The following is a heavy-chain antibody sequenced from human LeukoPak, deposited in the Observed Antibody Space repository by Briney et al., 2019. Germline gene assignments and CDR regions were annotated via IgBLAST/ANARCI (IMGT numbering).Heavy chain of an antibody. V-gene: IGHV3-23*01. Sequence: GGSLRLSCAASGFTFSTYTMNWVRQAPGKGLEWVSTIRGSGDNTYYADSVKGRFTISRDNSKNTLYLQMNSLRAEDTAVYYCAKDLSGSACFDYWGQGTLVTVSS. D-gene: IGHD6-19*01. CDR1: GFTFSTYT. CDR3: AKDLSGSACFDY. CDR2: IRGSGDNT. J-gene: IGHJ4*02.